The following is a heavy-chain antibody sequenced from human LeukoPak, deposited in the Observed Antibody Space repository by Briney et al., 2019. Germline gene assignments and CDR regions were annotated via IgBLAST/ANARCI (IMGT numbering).Heavy chain of an antibody. Sequence: PGGSLRLSCAASGFTFSSYAMHWVRQAPGKGLEWVAVISYDGSNKYYADSVKGRFTISRDNSKNTLYLQMNSLRAEDTAVYYCARARQHPAPGFDPWGQGTLVTVSS. J-gene: IGHJ5*02. CDR2: ISYDGSNK. D-gene: IGHD6-13*01. CDR3: ARARQHPAPGFDP. CDR1: GFTFSSYA. V-gene: IGHV3-30-3*01.